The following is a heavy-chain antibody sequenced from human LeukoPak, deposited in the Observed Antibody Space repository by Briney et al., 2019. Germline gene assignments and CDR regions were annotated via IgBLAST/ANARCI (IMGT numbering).Heavy chain of an antibody. CDR2: IDPSDSYT. J-gene: IGHJ6*02. CDR3: ARRMVAATPDYYYGMDV. Sequence: GESLKTSCKGSGYSFTSYWISWVRQMPGKGLEWMGRIDPSDSYTNYSPSFQGHVTISADKSISTAYLQWSSLKASDTAMYYCARRMVAATPDYYYGMDVWGQGTTVTVSS. V-gene: IGHV5-10-1*01. D-gene: IGHD2-15*01. CDR1: GYSFTSYW.